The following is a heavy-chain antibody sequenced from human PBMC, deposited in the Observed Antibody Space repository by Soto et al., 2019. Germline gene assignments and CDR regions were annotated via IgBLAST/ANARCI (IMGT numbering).Heavy chain of an antibody. CDR3: AKGGGYYYDSSGYGWFDP. CDR1: GFTFSSYA. V-gene: IGHV3-23*01. D-gene: IGHD3-22*01. Sequence: SGGSLRLSCAASGFTFSSYAMSWVRQAPGKGLEWVSAISGSGGSTYYADSVKGRFTISRDNSKNTLYLQMNSLRAEDTAVYYCAKGGGYYYDSSGYGWFDPWGQGTLVTVSS. J-gene: IGHJ5*02. CDR2: ISGSGGST.